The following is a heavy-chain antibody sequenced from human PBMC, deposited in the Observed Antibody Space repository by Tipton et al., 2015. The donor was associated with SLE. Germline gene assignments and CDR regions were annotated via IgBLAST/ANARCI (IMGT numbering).Heavy chain of an antibody. CDR3: ATVIGGYSGYDNDY. J-gene: IGHJ4*02. CDR1: GGSISSGGYS. V-gene: IGHV4-30-4*07. CDR2: IYYSGST. Sequence: TLSLTCAVSGGSISSGGYSWSWIRQPPGKGLEWIGYIYYSGSTYYNPSLKSRVTISVDTSKNQFSLKLSSVTAADTAVYYCATVIGGYSGYDNDYWGQGTLVTVSS. D-gene: IGHD5-12*01.